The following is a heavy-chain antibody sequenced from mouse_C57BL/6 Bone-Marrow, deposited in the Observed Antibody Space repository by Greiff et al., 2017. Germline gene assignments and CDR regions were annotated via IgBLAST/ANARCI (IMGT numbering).Heavy chain of an antibody. V-gene: IGHV1-69*01. CDR1: GYTFTSYW. CDR2: IDPSDSYT. J-gene: IGHJ3*01. CDR3: ARAWGAY. Sequence: VQLQQPGAELVMPGASVKLSCKASGYTFTSYWMHWVKQRPGQGLEWIGEIDPSDSYTNYNQKFKGKSTLTVGKSSSTAYMQLSSLTSEDSAVYYCARAWGAYGGQGTLVTVSA.